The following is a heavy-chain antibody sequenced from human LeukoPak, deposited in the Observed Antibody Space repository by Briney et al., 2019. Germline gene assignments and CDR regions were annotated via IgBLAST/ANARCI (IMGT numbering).Heavy chain of an antibody. V-gene: IGHV3-23*01. CDR3: AKSRSGSSYDGLDA. D-gene: IGHD6-25*01. Sequence: RGSLRLSCAASGFIFSNYPMTWVRQTPGKGLEWVSTLSPGGGGIYYADSAKGRFAISRDNSKNTLYLQMNSLRVEDTAVYFCAKSRSGSSYDGLDAWGQGTMVTVSS. J-gene: IGHJ3*01. CDR1: GFIFSNYP. CDR2: LSPGGGGI.